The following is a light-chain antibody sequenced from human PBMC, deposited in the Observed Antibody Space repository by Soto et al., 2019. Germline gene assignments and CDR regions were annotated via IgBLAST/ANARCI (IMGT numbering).Light chain of an antibody. V-gene: IGKV3-15*01. CDR1: QTVTSN. J-gene: IGKJ1*01. Sequence: IVMTQSRVTLSVSPGETANLSCRASQTVTSNLAWYQQKPGRSPRLLLSGASTRATGIPARFSGSGSGTEFTLTISRLQSEDLAVYYCQQYNDWPRTFGQGTKVDIK. CDR2: GAS. CDR3: QQYNDWPRT.